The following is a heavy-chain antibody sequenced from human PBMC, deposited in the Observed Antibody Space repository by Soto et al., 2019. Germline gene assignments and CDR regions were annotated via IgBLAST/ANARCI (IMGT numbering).Heavy chain of an antibody. CDR3: ARIYSSSHLYYYYGMDV. V-gene: IGHV5-51*01. CDR1: GYSFTSYC. CDR2: IYPGDSDT. Sequence: PGESLKISCKGSGYSFTSYCIGWVRQMPGKGLEWMGIIYPGDSDTRYSPSFQGQVTISADKSISTAYLQWSSLKASDTAMYYCARIYSSSHLYYYYGMDVWGQGTTVTVSS. D-gene: IGHD6-6*01. J-gene: IGHJ6*02.